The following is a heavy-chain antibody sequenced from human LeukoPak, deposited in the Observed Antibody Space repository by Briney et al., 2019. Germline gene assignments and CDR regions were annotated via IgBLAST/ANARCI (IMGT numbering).Heavy chain of an antibody. D-gene: IGHD3-22*01. Sequence: GGSLRLSCAASGFTFSSYSMNWVRQAPGKGLEWVSSISSSSSYIYYADSVKGRFTISRDNAKNSLYLQMNSLGAEDTAVYYCARDASSGYSHYDYWGQGTLVTVSS. V-gene: IGHV3-21*01. CDR2: ISSSSSYI. CDR3: ARDASSGYSHYDY. CDR1: GFTFSSYS. J-gene: IGHJ4*02.